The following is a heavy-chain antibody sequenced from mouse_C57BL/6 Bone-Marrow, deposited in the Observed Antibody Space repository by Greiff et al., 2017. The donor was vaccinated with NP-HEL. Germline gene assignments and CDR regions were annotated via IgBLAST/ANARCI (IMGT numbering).Heavy chain of an antibody. Sequence: QVQLQQPGAELVRPGTSVKLSCKASGYTFTSYWMHWVKQRPGQGLEWIGVIDPSDSYTNYNQKFKGKATLTVDKSSSTAYMQLSSLTSEDSAVYYCAISITTGFDYWGQGTTLTVSS. CDR3: AISITTGFDY. CDR1: GYTFTSYW. CDR2: IDPSDSYT. D-gene: IGHD1-2*01. J-gene: IGHJ2*01. V-gene: IGHV1-59*01.